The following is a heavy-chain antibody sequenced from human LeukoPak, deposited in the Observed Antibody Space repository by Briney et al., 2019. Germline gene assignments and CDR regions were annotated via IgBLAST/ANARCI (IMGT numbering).Heavy chain of an antibody. CDR3: ARGYCSDGSCYPGDY. Sequence: GGSLRLSCAASGFTVSSNYMTWVRQAPGKGLEWVSLIYSGGSTYYADSVKGRFTISRDNSKNTLYLQMNSLRAEDTAVYYCARGYCSDGSCYPGDYWGQGTLVTVSS. J-gene: IGHJ4*02. CDR2: IYSGGST. V-gene: IGHV3-53*01. CDR1: GFTVSSNY. D-gene: IGHD2-15*01.